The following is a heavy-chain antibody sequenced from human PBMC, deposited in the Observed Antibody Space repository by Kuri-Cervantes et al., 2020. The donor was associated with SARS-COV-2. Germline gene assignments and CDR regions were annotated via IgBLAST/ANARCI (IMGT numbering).Heavy chain of an antibody. CDR3: ARLNLESGDTKFDP. J-gene: IGHJ5*02. CDR1: GYTFSSHA. Sequence: ASVKVSCKASGYTFSSHAISWVRQAPGQGLEWIGWISTYNGDTQYAQKFQGRVIMTTDTSTTTVFMDLWDLTFDDTAVYYCARLNLESGDTKFDPWGQGIPVTVYS. D-gene: IGHD1-1*01. V-gene: IGHV1-18*04. CDR2: ISTYNGDT.